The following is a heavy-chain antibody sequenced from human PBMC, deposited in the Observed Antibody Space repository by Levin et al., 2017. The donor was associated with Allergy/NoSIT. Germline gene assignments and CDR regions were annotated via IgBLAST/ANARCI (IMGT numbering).Heavy chain of an antibody. CDR2: ISGSGGST. CDR1: GFTFSSYA. J-gene: IGHJ6*02. Sequence: PGGSLRLSCAASGFTFSSYAMSWVRQAPGKGLEWVSAISGSGGSTYYADSVKGRFTISRDNSKNTLYLQMNSLRAEDTAVYYCAKATYYYDSSGYVYYYGMDVWGQGTTVTVSS. D-gene: IGHD3-22*01. CDR3: AKATYYYDSSGYVYYYGMDV. V-gene: IGHV3-23*01.